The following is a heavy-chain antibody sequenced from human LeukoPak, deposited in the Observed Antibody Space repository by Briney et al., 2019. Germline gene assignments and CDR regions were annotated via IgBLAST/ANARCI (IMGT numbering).Heavy chain of an antibody. J-gene: IGHJ6*04. V-gene: IGHV4-4*09. Sequence: SETLSLTCSVSGGSISGYYWSWIRQPPGQTLEWIGYIYSSGSTNYNPSLQSRVAMSVDTSMNQFSLRLSSVTAADTAVYYCARFTYTTRPSDVWGKGTTVTVSS. D-gene: IGHD3-16*01. CDR3: ARFTYTTRPSDV. CDR1: GGSISGYY. CDR2: IYSSGST.